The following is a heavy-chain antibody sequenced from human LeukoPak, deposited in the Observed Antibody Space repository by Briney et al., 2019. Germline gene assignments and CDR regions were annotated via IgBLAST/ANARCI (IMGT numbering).Heavy chain of an antibody. Sequence: GGSLRLSCAASGFTFSSYSMNWVRQAPGKGLEWVSSISSSSSYIYYADSVKGRFTISRDNAKNSLYLQMNSLRAGDTAVYYCARGFGSSWYIVYWGQGTLVTVSS. J-gene: IGHJ4*02. CDR3: ARGFGSSWYIVY. CDR2: ISSSSSYI. V-gene: IGHV3-21*01. D-gene: IGHD6-13*01. CDR1: GFTFSSYS.